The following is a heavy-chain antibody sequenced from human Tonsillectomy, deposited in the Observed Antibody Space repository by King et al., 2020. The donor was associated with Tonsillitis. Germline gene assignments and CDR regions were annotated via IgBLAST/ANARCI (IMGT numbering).Heavy chain of an antibody. J-gene: IGHJ4*02. CDR3: AGVWVIAAAGPGGPFDY. CDR2: IIPILYIA. D-gene: IGHD6-25*01. Sequence: VQLVESGAEVKKPGSSVKVSCKASGGTFSSYAISWVRQAPGQGLEWMGRIIPILYIANYAQKFQGRVTISADTSTSTAYMVLSSLRSEDTAVCYCAGVWVIAAAGPGGPFDYWGQGTLVTVSS. V-gene: IGHV1-69*09. CDR1: GGTFSSYA.